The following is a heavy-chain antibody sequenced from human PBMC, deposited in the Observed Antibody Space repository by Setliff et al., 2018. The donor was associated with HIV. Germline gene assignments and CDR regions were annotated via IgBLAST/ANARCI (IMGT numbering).Heavy chain of an antibody. V-gene: IGHV3-23*01. CDR3: ARDSMGGSGYYQY. CDR2: MSGSSDWA. J-gene: IGHJ4*02. D-gene: IGHD3-22*01. Sequence: GESPKISCAASGFTFRSYAMAWVRQAPGKGLEWVSSMSGSSDWAYYGDSVKGRFTISRDNSKNTLYLEMSNVRAEDTALYYCARDSMGGSGYYQYWGQGAPVTVSS. CDR1: GFTFRSYA.